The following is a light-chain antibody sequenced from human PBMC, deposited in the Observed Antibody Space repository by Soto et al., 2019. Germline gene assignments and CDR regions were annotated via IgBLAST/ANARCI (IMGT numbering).Light chain of an antibody. CDR2: AAS. V-gene: IGKV1-9*01. CDR1: QGISSY. CDR3: QQLYNYPFT. Sequence: DIQLTQSPSFLSASVGDRVTITCRASQGISSYLAWYQQKPGTAPNLLIYAASTLQSGVPSRFSGSGSGTEFTLTISSLQPEDFATYYCQQLYNYPFTFGPGTKVDIK. J-gene: IGKJ3*01.